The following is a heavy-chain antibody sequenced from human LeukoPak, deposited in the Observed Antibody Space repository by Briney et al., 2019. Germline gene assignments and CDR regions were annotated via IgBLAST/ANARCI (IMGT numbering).Heavy chain of an antibody. CDR3: ARDSMTTVTTYTFGDY. J-gene: IGHJ4*02. V-gene: IGHV3-64*01. Sequence: GGSLRLSCAASGFTFSSCAMHWVRQAPGKGLEYVSSISTNGGSTYYANSVKGRFTVSRDNSKNMLYLQMGSLRAEDMAVYYCARDSMTTVTTYTFGDYWGQGTLVTVSS. CDR2: ISTNGGST. D-gene: IGHD4-17*01. CDR1: GFTFSSCA.